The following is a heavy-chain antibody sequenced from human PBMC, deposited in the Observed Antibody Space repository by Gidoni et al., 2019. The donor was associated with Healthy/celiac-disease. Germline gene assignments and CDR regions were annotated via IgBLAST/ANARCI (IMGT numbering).Heavy chain of an antibody. Sequence: EVQLVESGGGLVQPGGSLRLSCAASGFTVSSNYMSWVRQAPGKGLEWVSVIYSGGSTYYADSVKGRFTISRHNSKNTLYLQMNSLRAEDTAVYYCARDWSGGSYCFDPWGQGTLVTVSS. V-gene: IGHV3-53*04. CDR2: IYSGGST. J-gene: IGHJ5*02. CDR1: GFTVSSNY. CDR3: ARDWSGGSYCFDP. D-gene: IGHD1-26*01.